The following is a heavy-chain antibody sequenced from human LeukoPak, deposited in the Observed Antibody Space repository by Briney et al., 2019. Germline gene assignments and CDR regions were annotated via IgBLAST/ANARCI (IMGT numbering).Heavy chain of an antibody. CDR2: ISSSGSTI. V-gene: IGHV3-11*01. CDR1: GFTFSDYY. Sequence: PGGSLRPSCAASGFTFSDYYMSWIRQAPGKGLEWVSYISSSGSTIYYADSVKGRFTISRDNAKNSLYLQMNSLRAEDTAVYYCARESWLWFDRPASHYFDYWGQGTLVTVSS. CDR3: ARESWLWFDRPASHYFDY. J-gene: IGHJ4*02. D-gene: IGHD3-10*01.